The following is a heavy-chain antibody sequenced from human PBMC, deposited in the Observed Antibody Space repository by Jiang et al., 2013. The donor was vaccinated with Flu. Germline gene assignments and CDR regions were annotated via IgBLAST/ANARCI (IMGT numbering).Heavy chain of an antibody. J-gene: IGHJ5*02. Sequence: SSGGYVLELDPPAPRKGLEWIGYIYYSGSTYYNPSLKSRVTISVDTSKNQFSLKLSSVTAADTAVYYCARDRGSGGATVTTLGRYNWFDPWGQGTLVTVSS. CDR1: SSGGYV. CDR2: IYYSGST. V-gene: IGHV4-31*02. D-gene: IGHD4-17*01. CDR3: ARDRGSGGATVTTLGRYNWFDP.